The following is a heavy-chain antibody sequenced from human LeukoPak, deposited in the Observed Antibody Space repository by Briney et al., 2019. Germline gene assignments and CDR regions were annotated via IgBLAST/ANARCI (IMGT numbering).Heavy chain of an antibody. CDR2: IYTSGST. V-gene: IGHV4-61*02. D-gene: IGHD5-18*01. CDR1: GGSISSGSYY. CDR3: ARGVDTAMVDY. Sequence: SETLSLTCTVSGGSISSGSYYWSWIRQPAGKGLEWIGRIYTSGSTNYNPSLKSRVTISVDTSKNQFSLKLSSVTAADTAVYYCARGVDTAMVDYWGQGTLVTVSS. J-gene: IGHJ4*02.